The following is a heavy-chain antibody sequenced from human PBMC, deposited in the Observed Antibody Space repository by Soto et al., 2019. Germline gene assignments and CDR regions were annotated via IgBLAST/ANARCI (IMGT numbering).Heavy chain of an antibody. D-gene: IGHD3-10*01. CDR1: GGSISSSNW. J-gene: IGHJ4*02. V-gene: IGHV4-4*02. CDR3: AGDRIGSGSAFDY. Sequence: QVQLQESGPGLVKPSGTLSLTCAVSGGSISSSNWWSWVRQPPGKGLEWIGEIYHSGSTNYNPSLKSRVTIAVDKSKNQVPLKLSSVTAADTAVYYCAGDRIGSGSAFDYWGQGTLVTVSS. CDR2: IYHSGST.